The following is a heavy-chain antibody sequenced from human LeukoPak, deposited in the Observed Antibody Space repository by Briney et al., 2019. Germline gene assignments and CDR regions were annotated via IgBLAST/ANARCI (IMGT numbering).Heavy chain of an antibody. CDR2: IYYSGSA. Sequence: SETLSLTCAVSGGSISSYYWSWIRQPPGKGLEWIGNIYYSGSANYNPSLKSRVTISVDTSKNQFSLRLSSVTAADTAVYYCAREDTRTGDFGYWGQGTLVTVSS. D-gene: IGHD7-27*01. V-gene: IGHV4-59*12. J-gene: IGHJ4*02. CDR1: GGSISSYY. CDR3: AREDTRTGDFGY.